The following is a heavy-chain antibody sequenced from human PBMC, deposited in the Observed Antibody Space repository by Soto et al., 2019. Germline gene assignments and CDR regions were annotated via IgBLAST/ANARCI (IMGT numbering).Heavy chain of an antibody. CDR2: ISGSGGST. Sequence: AGGSLRLSCAASGFTFSSYAMSWVRQAPGKGLEWVSAISGSGGSTYYADSVKGRFTISRDNSKNTLYLQMNSLRAEDTAVYYCAKDPSTLAAAGPLPRDPPNLYYYGMDVWGQGTTVTVSS. V-gene: IGHV3-23*01. CDR3: AKDPSTLAAAGPLPRDPPNLYYYGMDV. D-gene: IGHD6-13*01. CDR1: GFTFSSYA. J-gene: IGHJ6*02.